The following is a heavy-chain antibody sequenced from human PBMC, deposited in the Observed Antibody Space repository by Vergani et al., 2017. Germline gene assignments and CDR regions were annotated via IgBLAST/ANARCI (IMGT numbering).Heavy chain of an antibody. D-gene: IGHD6-13*01. CDR3: ARGGGGAAAGLLDY. CDR2: TRNKANSYTT. CDR1: GFTFSDHY. V-gene: IGHV3-72*01. J-gene: IGHJ4*02. Sequence: EVQLVESGGGLVQPGGSLRLSCAASGFTFSDHYMDWVRQAPGKGLEWVGRTRNKANSYTTEYAASVKGRFTISRDDSKNSLYLQMNSLKTEDTAGYYVARGGGGAAAGLLDYWGQGTLVTVSS.